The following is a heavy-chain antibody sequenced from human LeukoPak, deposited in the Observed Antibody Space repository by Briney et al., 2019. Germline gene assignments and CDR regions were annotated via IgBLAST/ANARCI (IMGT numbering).Heavy chain of an antibody. J-gene: IGHJ4*02. CDR2: IWYDGSNK. CDR1: GFTFSSYG. D-gene: IGHD6-13*01. CDR3: AKDLGPNSSSWYYFDY. Sequence: PGGSLRLSCAASGFTFSSYGMHWVRHAPGKGLEWVAVIWYDGSNKYYADSVKGRFTISRDNSKNTLYLQMNSLRAEDTAVYYCAKDLGPNSSSWYYFDYWGQGTLVTVSS. V-gene: IGHV3-33*06.